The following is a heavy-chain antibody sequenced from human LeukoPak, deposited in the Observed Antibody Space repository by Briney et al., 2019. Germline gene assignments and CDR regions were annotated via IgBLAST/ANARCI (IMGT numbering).Heavy chain of an antibody. D-gene: IGHD2-15*01. CDR2: IIPTLGIA. CDR1: GGTFSSYA. J-gene: IGHJ4*02. V-gene: IGHV1-69*04. Sequence: ASVKVSCKASGGTFSSYAISWVRQAPGQGLEWMGRIIPTLGIANYAQKFQGRVTITADKSTSTAYMELSSLRSEDTAVYYCAGMPLGYCSGGSCYYFDYWGQGTLVTVSS. CDR3: AGMPLGYCSGGSCYYFDY.